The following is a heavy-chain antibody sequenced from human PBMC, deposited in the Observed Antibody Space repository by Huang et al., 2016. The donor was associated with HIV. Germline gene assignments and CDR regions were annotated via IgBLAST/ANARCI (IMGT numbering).Heavy chain of an antibody. V-gene: IGHV3-11*01. CDR1: GFSFSDYD. CDR2: ISISGGSI. J-gene: IGHJ4*02. CDR3: VREREMATLRVRSFDS. Sequence: QVQLVESGGGLVKPGGSLRLACEASGFSFSDYDMSWIRQAPGKGLEWSSYISISGGSIYYADSVRGRFTSSRDNAKNSLYLQMNSLRVEDTAIYYCVREREMATLRVRSFDSWGQGTLVTVSS.